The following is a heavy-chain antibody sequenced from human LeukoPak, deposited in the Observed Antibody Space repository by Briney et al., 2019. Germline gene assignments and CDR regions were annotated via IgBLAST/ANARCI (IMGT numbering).Heavy chain of an antibody. CDR1: GFTVYSIL. D-gene: IGHD3-22*01. CDR2: IYSGGST. Sequence: PGGSLRLFCAGFGFTVYSILVSWVRQAPGKGLEWVSFIYSGGSTYYADSVKGRFTLSRDNSKNTLYLQMNSLRTADTAVYYCDAHYHDISCSYRDPWGQGTLVTVSS. V-gene: IGHV3-53*05. CDR3: DAHYHDISCSYRDP. J-gene: IGHJ5*02.